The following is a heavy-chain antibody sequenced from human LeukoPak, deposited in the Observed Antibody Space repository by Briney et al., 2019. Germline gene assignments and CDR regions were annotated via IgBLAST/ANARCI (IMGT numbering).Heavy chain of an antibody. Sequence: SETLSLTCSVSDGSVSSADFYWSWIRQHPGKGLEWIGHIHYSGRTYYNPSLKSRVAISLDTSKNQFSLKLGSVTAADTAVYYCAKDQKEGWDPLDYWGQGTLVTVSS. D-gene: IGHD1-26*01. CDR2: IHYSGRT. J-gene: IGHJ4*02. V-gene: IGHV4-31*03. CDR3: AKDQKEGWDPLDY. CDR1: DGSVSSADFY.